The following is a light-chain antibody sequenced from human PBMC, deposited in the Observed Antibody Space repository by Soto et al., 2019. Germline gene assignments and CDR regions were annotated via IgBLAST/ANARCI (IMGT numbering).Light chain of an antibody. V-gene: IGKV3-11*01. CDR1: QNISSY. CDR2: DVS. J-gene: IGKJ5*01. Sequence: IVLTHSPATLSLSPLKIATLSCSASQNISSYLIWYQQKPGQAPRLLIYDVSNRATGIPARFSGSGSGTDFTLTISRLESGDFAVYYCQQFGTSLPINFGQGTRLEIK. CDR3: QQFGTSLPIN.